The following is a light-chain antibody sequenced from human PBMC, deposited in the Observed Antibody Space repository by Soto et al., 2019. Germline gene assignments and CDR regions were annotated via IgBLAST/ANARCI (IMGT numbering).Light chain of an antibody. CDR1: KLGDKY. J-gene: IGLJ2*01. CDR3: QAWDSTTAV. Sequence: SYELTQPASVSVSTGKTASITCSGDKLGDKYACWYQQKPGQSPLLVIYEDTKRPSGIPERFSGSNSGNTATLTISGTQAMDEADYYCQAWDSTTAVFGGGTKLTV. V-gene: IGLV3-1*01. CDR2: EDT.